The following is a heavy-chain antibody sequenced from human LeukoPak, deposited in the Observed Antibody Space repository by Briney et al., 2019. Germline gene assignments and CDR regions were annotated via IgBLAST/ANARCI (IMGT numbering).Heavy chain of an antibody. CDR3: ARDSRGYNYGRPPDY. Sequence: PGGSLRLSCAASGFTVSSNYMSWVRQAPGKGLEWVTDIDSGGSTYHADSVKGRFNISRDNSENTLYLQMNSLRAEDTAVYYCARDSRGYNYGRPPDYWGQGTLVTVSS. J-gene: IGHJ4*02. CDR1: GFTVSSNY. V-gene: IGHV3-66*01. D-gene: IGHD5-18*01. CDR2: IDSGGST.